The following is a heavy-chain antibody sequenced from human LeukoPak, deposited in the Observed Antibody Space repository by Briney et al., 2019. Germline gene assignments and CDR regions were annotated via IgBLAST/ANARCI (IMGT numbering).Heavy chain of an antibody. CDR1: GFTFGDYG. Sequence: GWSLRLSCTVSGFTFGDYGMSWFRQTPGKGLEWLGFIRGKAYGGTTEYAASVKGRFTISRDESKSIAYLQMNSLKTEDTAVYYCTRDAHGDYEVVDYWGQGTLVIVSS. CDR3: TRDAHGDYEVVDY. CDR2: IRGKAYGGTT. J-gene: IGHJ4*02. V-gene: IGHV3-49*03. D-gene: IGHD4-17*01.